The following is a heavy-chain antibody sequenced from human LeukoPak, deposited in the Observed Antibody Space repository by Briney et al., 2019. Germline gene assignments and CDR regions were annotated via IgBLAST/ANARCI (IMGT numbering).Heavy chain of an antibody. CDR3: ARGASSGDCSSTSCYFGAGHYYYYMDV. CDR2: IIPIFGTA. V-gene: IGHV1-69*05. J-gene: IGHJ6*03. CDR1: GGTFSSYA. Sequence: ASVKVSCKASGGTFSSYAISWVRQAPGQGLEWMGGIIPIFGTANYAQKFQGRVTITTDESTSTAYMELSSLRSEDTAVYYCARGASSGDCSSTSCYFGAGHYYYYMDVWGKGTTVTVSS. D-gene: IGHD2-2*01.